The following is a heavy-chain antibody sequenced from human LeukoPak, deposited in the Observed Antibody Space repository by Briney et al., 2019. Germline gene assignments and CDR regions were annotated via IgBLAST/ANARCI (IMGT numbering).Heavy chain of an antibody. CDR3: ATPEGREYSSGWYGGY. J-gene: IGHJ4*02. CDR1: GYSFTSYW. Sequence: GESLKISCKGSGYSFTSYWIGWVRQMPGKGLEWMGIIYHGDSDTRYSPSFQGQVTISADKSISTAYLQWSSLKASDTAMYYCATPEGREYSSGWYGGYWGQGTLVTVSS. CDR2: IYHGDSDT. D-gene: IGHD6-19*01. V-gene: IGHV5-51*01.